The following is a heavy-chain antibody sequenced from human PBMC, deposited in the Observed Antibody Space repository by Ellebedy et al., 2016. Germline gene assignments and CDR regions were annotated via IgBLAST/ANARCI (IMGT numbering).Heavy chain of an antibody. D-gene: IGHD2-2*02. CDR2: IKQDGSEK. CDR3: ARDVCSSTSCYTEEYFQH. Sequence: GGSLRLXXAASGFTFSSYWMSWVRQAPGKGLEWVANIKQDGSEKYYVDSVKGRFTISRDNAKNSLYLQMNSLRAEDTAVYYCARDVCSSTSCYTEEYFQHWGQGTLVTVSS. J-gene: IGHJ1*01. CDR1: GFTFSSYW. V-gene: IGHV3-7*01.